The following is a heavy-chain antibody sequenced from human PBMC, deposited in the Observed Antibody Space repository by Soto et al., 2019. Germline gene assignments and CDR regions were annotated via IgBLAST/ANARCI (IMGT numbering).Heavy chain of an antibody. CDR2: IYWDDVK. CDR1: GFLLSTSGVG. Sequence: SGPTLVKPTQTLTLTCTFSGFLLSTSGVGVGWIRQPPGKALEWLALIYWDDVKHYNPSLKSRLTITKDTSKSQVVLTMTNMDPVDTATYYCAISIRGSTSCWCPYFDSWGQGTLVTVSS. V-gene: IGHV2-5*02. J-gene: IGHJ4*02. D-gene: IGHD2-2*01. CDR3: AISIRGSTSCWCPYFDS.